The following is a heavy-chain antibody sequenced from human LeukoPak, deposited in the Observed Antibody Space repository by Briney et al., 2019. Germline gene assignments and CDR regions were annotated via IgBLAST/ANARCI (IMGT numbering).Heavy chain of an antibody. Sequence: SQTLSLTCTVSGGSISSGSHYWSWIRQPAGKGLEWIGRIYTSGSTNYNPSLKSRVTISVDTSKNQFSLKLSSVTAADTAVYYCARGVVYASYYYGMDVWGQGTTVTVSS. CDR1: GGSISSGSHY. J-gene: IGHJ6*02. CDR2: IYTSGST. V-gene: IGHV4-61*02. CDR3: ARGVVYASYYYGMDV. D-gene: IGHD2-8*02.